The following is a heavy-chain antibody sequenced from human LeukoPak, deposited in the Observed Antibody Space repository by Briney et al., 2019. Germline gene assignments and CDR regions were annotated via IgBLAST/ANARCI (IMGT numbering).Heavy chain of an antibody. CDR3: ARDGQGSYWRMGEYYFDY. D-gene: IGHD1-26*01. V-gene: IGHV1-8*01. J-gene: IGHJ4*02. Sequence: ASVKVSCKASGYTFTSYDINWVRQATGQGLEWMGWMNPNSGNTGYAQKFQGRVTMTRDTSISTAYMELSRLRSDDTAVYYCARDGQGSYWRMGEYYFDYWGQGTLVTVSS. CDR2: MNPNSGNT. CDR1: GYTFTSYD.